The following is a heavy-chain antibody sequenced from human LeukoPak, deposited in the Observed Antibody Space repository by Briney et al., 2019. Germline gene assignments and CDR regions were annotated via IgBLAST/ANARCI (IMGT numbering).Heavy chain of an antibody. J-gene: IGHJ4*02. Sequence: PGGSLRLSCAASGFTFSSYAMSWVRQAPGKGLEWVANIKQDGSEKYYVDSVKGRFTISRDNAKNSLYLQMNSLRAEDTAVYYCARDNYDRGGYFDYWGQGTLVTVSS. CDR1: GFTFSSYA. CDR3: ARDNYDRGGYFDY. D-gene: IGHD3-10*02. CDR2: IKQDGSEK. V-gene: IGHV3-7*01.